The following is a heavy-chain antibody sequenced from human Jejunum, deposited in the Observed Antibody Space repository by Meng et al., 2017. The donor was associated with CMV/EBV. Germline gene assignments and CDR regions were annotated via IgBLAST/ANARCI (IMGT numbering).Heavy chain of an antibody. D-gene: IGHD3-22*01. CDR2: INAGNGYT. V-gene: IGHV1-3*01. CDR1: YTFNGHG. J-gene: IGHJ4*02. Sequence: YTFNGHGMSWGCQGLGQRLERMGWINAGNGYTEYSQNFQDRIAITRDTSATTAYMELRSLRSEDTAVYYCARYSSFDDSSGYFYNYWGQGTLVTVSS. CDR3: ARYSSFDDSSGYFYNY.